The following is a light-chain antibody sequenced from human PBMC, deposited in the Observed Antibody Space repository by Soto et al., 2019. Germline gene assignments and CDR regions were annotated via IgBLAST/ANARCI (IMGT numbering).Light chain of an antibody. CDR2: DVD. CDR3: FSYTSSGTYV. CDR1: SSDIGGYNY. V-gene: IGLV2-11*01. Sequence: QSVLTQPRSVSGSPGQSVAISCTGTSSDIGGYNYVSWYQQHPGKAPKVMIYDVDKRPSGVPDRFSGSKSGNTASLTISGLQAEDETDYYCFSYTSSGTYVFGTGTKVTVL. J-gene: IGLJ1*01.